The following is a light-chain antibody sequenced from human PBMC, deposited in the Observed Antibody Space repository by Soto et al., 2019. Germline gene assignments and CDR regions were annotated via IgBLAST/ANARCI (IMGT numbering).Light chain of an antibody. CDR2: LGS. CDR3: MQPLQSWT. CDR1: QSLLHSNGYNY. Sequence: IVMTQSPVSLPVTPGEPASISCRSSQSLLHSNGYNYLDWYLQKPGQSPQLLIYLGSNRASGVPDRFSGSGSGTDFTLKISRVEAEDVGVYYCMQPLQSWTFGQATKVDIK. J-gene: IGKJ1*01. V-gene: IGKV2-28*01.